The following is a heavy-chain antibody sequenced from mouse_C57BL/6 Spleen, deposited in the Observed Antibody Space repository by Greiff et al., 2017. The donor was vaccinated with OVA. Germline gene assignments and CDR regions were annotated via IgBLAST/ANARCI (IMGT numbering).Heavy chain of an antibody. Sequence: QVQLQQSGAELVRPGASVKLSCKASGYTFTDYYINWVKQRPGQGLEWIARIYPGSGNTYYNGKFKGKATLTAEKSSSTAYMQLSSLTSEDSAVYFCAREAQATFHYWGQGTTLTVSS. J-gene: IGHJ2*01. CDR3: AREAQATFHY. CDR1: GYTFTDYY. V-gene: IGHV1-76*01. CDR2: IYPGSGNT. D-gene: IGHD3-2*02.